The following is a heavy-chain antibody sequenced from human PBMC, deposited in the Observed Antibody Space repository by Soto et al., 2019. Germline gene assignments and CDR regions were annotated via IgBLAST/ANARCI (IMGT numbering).Heavy chain of an antibody. V-gene: IGHV1-69*13. D-gene: IGHD3-9*01. CDR1: VGTFSSYA. CDR2: IIPIFGTA. J-gene: IGHJ4*02. Sequence: SVKVSCKASVGTFSSYAISWVRQAPGQGLEWMGGIIPIFGTANYAQKFQGRVTITADESTSTAYMELSSLRSEDTAVYYCARGHSRDYDILTGYFDYWGQGTLVTVSS. CDR3: ARGHSRDYDILTGYFDY.